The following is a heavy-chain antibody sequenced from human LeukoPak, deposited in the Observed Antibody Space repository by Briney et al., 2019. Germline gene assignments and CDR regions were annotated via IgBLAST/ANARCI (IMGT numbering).Heavy chain of an antibody. CDR1: GFTFSNAW. CDR3: ARDDGGSFSTTFDI. V-gene: IGHV3-7*01. D-gene: IGHD1-26*01. J-gene: IGHJ3*02. CDR2: IKQDGSEK. Sequence: GGSLRLSCAASGFTFSNAWMSWVRQAPGKGLEWVANIKQDGSEKYYVDSVKGRFTISRDNAKNSLYLQMNSLRAEDTALYYCARDDGGSFSTTFDIWGQGTMVTVSS.